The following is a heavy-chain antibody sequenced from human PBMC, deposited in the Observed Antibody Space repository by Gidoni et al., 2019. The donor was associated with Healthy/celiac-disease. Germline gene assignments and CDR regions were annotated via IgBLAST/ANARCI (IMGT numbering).Heavy chain of an antibody. J-gene: IGHJ3*02. Sequence: QVQLVQSGAEVKKPGASVKVSCKASGYTFTGYSMHWVRQAPGQGLEWMGWINPNSGGTNYAQKFQGRVTMTRDTSISTAYMELSRLRSDDTAVYYCARGLGIVVVPASADAFDIWGQGTMVTVSS. V-gene: IGHV1-2*02. CDR3: ARGLGIVVVPASADAFDI. D-gene: IGHD2-2*01. CDR1: GYTFTGYS. CDR2: INPNSGGT.